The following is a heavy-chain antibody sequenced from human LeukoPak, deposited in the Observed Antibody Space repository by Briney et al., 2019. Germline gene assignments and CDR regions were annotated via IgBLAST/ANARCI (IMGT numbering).Heavy chain of an antibody. CDR1: GGSTSNYY. Sequence: PSETLSLTCTVSGGSTSNYYWSWIRQPPGKGLEWIGYIYNGGNTDYNPFLKSRVTISVDTSKNQFSLKLNSVTAADTAVYYCARDREFGYWGQGTLVTVSS. V-gene: IGHV4-59*01. D-gene: IGHD3-10*01. J-gene: IGHJ4*02. CDR2: IYNGGNT. CDR3: ARDREFGY.